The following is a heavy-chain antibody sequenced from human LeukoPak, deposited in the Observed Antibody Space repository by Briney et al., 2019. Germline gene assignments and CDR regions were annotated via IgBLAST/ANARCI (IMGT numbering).Heavy chain of an antibody. CDR1: GYTFTSYG. V-gene: IGHV1-18*01. CDR2: ISAYNGNT. D-gene: IGHD3-3*01. Sequence: ASVKVSCKASGYTFTSYGISWVRQAPGQGLEWMGWISAYNGNTNYAQKFQGRVTMTRDTSISTAYMELSRLRSDDTAVYYCARGGDFGVVNLWGQGTLVTVSS. CDR3: ARGGDFGVVNL. J-gene: IGHJ4*02.